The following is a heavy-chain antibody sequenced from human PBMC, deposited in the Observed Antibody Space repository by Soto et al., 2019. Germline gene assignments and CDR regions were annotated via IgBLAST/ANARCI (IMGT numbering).Heavy chain of an antibody. CDR2: IYHDGNA. D-gene: IGHD6-19*01. J-gene: IGHJ4*02. V-gene: IGHV4-59*01. CDR3: ARGGRAVAGLDY. Sequence: QVQLQESGPGLVKPSETLSLTCAVSGDSITNYYWTWIRQPPGKGLEWIGYIYHDGNANYNPSLKSRVTISIATSNTQFSLRLMSVTAADMAVYYCARGGRAVAGLDYWGPGFLVTVSS. CDR1: GDSITNYY.